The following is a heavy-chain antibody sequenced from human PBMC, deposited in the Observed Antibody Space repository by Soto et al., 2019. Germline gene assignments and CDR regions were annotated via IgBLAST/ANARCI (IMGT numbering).Heavy chain of an antibody. Sequence: SETLSLTCTVSGDSISGGYWNWLRQSPGEGLEWIGHISDTGTTNYSPSLKSRVSISVDTSKTQFSLKLSSVNAADTAVYYCARHIAAGGWLDPWGQGTLVTISS. V-gene: IGHV4-59*08. D-gene: IGHD6-13*01. J-gene: IGHJ5*02. CDR3: ARHIAAGGWLDP. CDR1: GDSISGGY. CDR2: ISDTGTT.